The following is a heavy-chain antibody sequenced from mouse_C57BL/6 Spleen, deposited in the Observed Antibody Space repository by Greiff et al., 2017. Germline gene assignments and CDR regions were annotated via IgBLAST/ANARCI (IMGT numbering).Heavy chain of an antibody. CDR3: ASVGTTMATTRDYYAMDY. J-gene: IGHJ4*01. V-gene: IGHV1-61*01. CDR1: GYTFTSYW. Sequence: VQLQQPGAELVRPGSSVKLSCKASGYTFTSYWMDWVKQRPGQGLEWIGNIYPSDSETHYNQKFKSKATLTVDKSSSTAYMQLSSLTTEDSAVYYCASVGTTMATTRDYYAMDYWGQGTSVTDSS. D-gene: IGHD2-2*01. CDR2: IYPSDSET.